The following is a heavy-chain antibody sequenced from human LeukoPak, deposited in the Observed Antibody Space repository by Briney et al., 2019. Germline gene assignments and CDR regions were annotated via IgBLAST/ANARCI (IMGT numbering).Heavy chain of an antibody. V-gene: IGHV4-4*07. CDR1: GGSISSYY. CDR2: IYISGSGST. D-gene: IGHD6-19*01. CDR3: ARDKRVAVAGTYIYYYYMDV. J-gene: IGHJ6*03. Sequence: PSETLSLTCTVSGGSISSYYWSWIRQPAGKGLEWIGRIYISGSGSTNYNPSLKSRVTMSVDTSKNQFSLKLSSLTAADTAVYYCARDKRVAVAGTYIYYYYMDVWGNGTTVTISS.